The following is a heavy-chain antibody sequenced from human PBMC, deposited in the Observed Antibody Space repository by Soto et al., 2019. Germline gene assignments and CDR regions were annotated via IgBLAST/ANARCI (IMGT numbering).Heavy chain of an antibody. J-gene: IGHJ6*02. Sequence: ASVKVSCKASGYTFTTYGISWVRQAPGQGLEWMGWISGYNGHTKYAQKSQGRVTMTTDTSTSTVYMDLRSLRSDDTAVYYCAREGEMPYYYYGLDVWGQGTTVTVSS. CDR3: AREGEMPYYYYGLDV. CDR1: GYTFTTYG. CDR2: ISGYNGHT. D-gene: IGHD3-16*01. V-gene: IGHV1-18*01.